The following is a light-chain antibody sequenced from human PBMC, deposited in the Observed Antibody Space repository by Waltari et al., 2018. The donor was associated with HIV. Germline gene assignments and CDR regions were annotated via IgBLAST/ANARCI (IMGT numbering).Light chain of an antibody. CDR2: DAS. CDR1: QSVSSN. Sequence: EIVMTQSQATLSVSPGERATLSCRASQSVSSNLAWYQQIPGQAPRLLIYDASTRATGSPARFSGSGSGTEFTLTISSLQSEDFAIYYCQHYNDWPITFGQGTRLEIK. CDR3: QHYNDWPIT. V-gene: IGKV3-15*01. J-gene: IGKJ5*01.